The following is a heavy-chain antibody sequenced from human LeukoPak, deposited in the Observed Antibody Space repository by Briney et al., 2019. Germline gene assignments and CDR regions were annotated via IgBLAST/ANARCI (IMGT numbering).Heavy chain of an antibody. Sequence: PGGSLRLSCAASGFPFSDYYMIWIRQAPGKALEGVSYISSSSSYTNYADSVKGRFTISRDNPKNTLYLQMNSLRAADTAVYYCARRGSGGSCYSRGCDYYYGMDVWGQGTTVTVYS. J-gene: IGHJ6*02. V-gene: IGHV3-11*03. CDR3: ARRGSGGSCYSRGCDYYYGMDV. D-gene: IGHD2-15*01. CDR1: GFPFSDYY. CDR2: ISSSSSYT.